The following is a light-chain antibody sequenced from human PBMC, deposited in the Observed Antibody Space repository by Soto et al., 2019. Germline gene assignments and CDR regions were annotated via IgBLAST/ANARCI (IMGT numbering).Light chain of an antibody. CDR1: QSVGTY. CDR2: DAS. Sequence: EIGLTQYPATLSLSPVERATLSYRACQSVGTYLGWYQQTPGQAPRLLIYDASNRATGIPARFSGSGSGTDITHTIAVLEAEDVEVYYCQQRSNCPPALSFGGGLKVEIK. CDR3: QQRSNCPPALS. J-gene: IGKJ4*01. V-gene: IGKV3-11*01.